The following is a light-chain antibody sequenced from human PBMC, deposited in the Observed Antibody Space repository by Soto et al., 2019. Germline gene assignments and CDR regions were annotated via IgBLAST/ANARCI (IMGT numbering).Light chain of an antibody. CDR3: SSYAGSNNAYV. J-gene: IGLJ1*01. CDR2: EVS. CDR1: SSDVGGYNY. Sequence: QSVLTQPPSASGSPGQSVTISCTGTSSDVGGYNYVSWYQQHPGKAPELMIYEVSKRPSGAPDRFSGSKSGNTASLTVSGLQAEDEAEYYCSSYAGSNNAYVFGTGTKVTVL. V-gene: IGLV2-8*01.